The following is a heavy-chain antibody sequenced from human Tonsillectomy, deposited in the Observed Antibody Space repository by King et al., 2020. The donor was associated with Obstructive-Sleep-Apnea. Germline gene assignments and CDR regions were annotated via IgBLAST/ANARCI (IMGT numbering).Heavy chain of an antibody. D-gene: IGHD1-26*01. CDR3: ARVPRLVGFTTGFFDD. CDR2: IFHTGSA. CDR1: GYSISSGDY. J-gene: IGHJ4*02. V-gene: IGHV4-38-2*02. Sequence: QLQESGPGLVKPSETLSLRCTVSGYSISSGDYWGWVRQPPGKGLEWVGLIFHTGSAYSSTSLKSRVTISVDTSKNQFSLELNSVTAADTASYYCARVPRLVGFTTGFFDDWGQGTLVIVSS.